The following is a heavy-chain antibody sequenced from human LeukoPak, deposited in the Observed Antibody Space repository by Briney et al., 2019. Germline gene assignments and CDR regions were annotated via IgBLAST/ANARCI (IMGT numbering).Heavy chain of an antibody. CDR2: IYYSGST. CDR3: ARDMWDPIGQLLSYFDY. D-gene: IGHD6-6*01. Sequence: SETLSLTCTVSGGSISSYYWSWIRQPPGKGLEWIGYIYYSGSTNYNPSLKSRVTISVDTSKNQFSLKLSSVTAADTAVYYCARDMWDPIGQLLSYFDYWGQGTLVTVSS. CDR1: GGSISSYY. V-gene: IGHV4-59*12. J-gene: IGHJ4*02.